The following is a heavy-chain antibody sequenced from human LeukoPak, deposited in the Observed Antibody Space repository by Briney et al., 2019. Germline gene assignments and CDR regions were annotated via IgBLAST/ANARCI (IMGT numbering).Heavy chain of an antibody. CDR1: GGSFSGYY. V-gene: IGHV4-34*01. D-gene: IGHD1-26*01. Sequence: PSETLSLTCAVYGGSFSGYYWSWIRQPPGKGLEWIGEINHSGSTNYNPSLKSRVTVSVDTSKNQFSLKLSSVTAANTAVYYCARFRSGSYDYWGQGTLVTVSS. J-gene: IGHJ4*02. CDR3: ARFRSGSYDY. CDR2: INHSGST.